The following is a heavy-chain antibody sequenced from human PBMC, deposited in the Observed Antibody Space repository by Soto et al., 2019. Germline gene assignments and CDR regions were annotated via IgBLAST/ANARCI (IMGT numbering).Heavy chain of an antibody. Sequence: GASVNASCKASGYTFTSYGRSWVRQAPGQGLEWIGWISAYNGNTNYAQKLQGRVTMTTDTSTSTAYMELRSLRSDDTAVYYCARDSASLIVVVTPELDYWGQGTLVTVSS. J-gene: IGHJ4*02. D-gene: IGHD3-22*01. CDR2: ISAYNGNT. CDR1: GYTFTSYG. CDR3: ARDSASLIVVVTPELDY. V-gene: IGHV1-18*01.